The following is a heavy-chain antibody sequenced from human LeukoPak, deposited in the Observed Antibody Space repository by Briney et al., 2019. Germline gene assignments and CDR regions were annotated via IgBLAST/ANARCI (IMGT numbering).Heavy chain of an antibody. CDR3: VGTIAYRGSEY. CDR2: IWYDGSQK. D-gene: IGHD1-7*01. J-gene: IGHJ4*02. CDR1: GFTFRNAG. V-gene: IGHV3-33*03. Sequence: GGSLRLSCAVSGFTFRNAGMHWVRQAPGKGLEWVAVIWYDGSQKYYADSVKGRFTVSRDNAKNTVYLQMNNLRAEDTAVYYCVGTIAYRGSEYWGQGALVTVSS.